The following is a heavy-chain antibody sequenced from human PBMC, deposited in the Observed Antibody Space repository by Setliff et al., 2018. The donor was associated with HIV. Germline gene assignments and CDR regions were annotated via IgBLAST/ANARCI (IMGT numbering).Heavy chain of an antibody. CDR2: IYYSGST. J-gene: IGHJ5*02. Sequence: SETLSLTCTVSGGSVSSSSYYWGWIRQPPGKGLEWIGSIYYSGSTYYNPSLKSRVTLSVDTSKNQFFLRLSSVTAADTAVYYCARDFGVVIPQGRFDPWGQGTLVTVSS. D-gene: IGHD3-3*01. CDR3: ARDFGVVIPQGRFDP. V-gene: IGHV4-39*01. CDR1: GGSVSSSSYY.